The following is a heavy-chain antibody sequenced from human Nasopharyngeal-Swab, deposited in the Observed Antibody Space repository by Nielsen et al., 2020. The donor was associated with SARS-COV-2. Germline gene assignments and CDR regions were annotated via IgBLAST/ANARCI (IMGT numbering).Heavy chain of an antibody. J-gene: IGHJ2*01. CDR3: AKTASSSLYWYFDL. V-gene: IGHV3-23*01. D-gene: IGHD6-6*01. CDR1: GITFSSYA. CDR2: ISGSGGSP. Sequence: GGSLRLSCAASGITFSSYALRWVRQAPGKGLEWVSAISGSGGSPYYADSVKGRFTISRDNSKNTLYLQMNSLRAEDTAVYYCAKTASSSLYWYFDLWGRGTLATVSS.